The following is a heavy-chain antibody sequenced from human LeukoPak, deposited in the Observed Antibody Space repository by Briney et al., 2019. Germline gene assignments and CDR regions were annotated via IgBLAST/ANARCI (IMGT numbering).Heavy chain of an antibody. CDR2: ISYDGSNK. CDR1: GFTFSSYA. J-gene: IGHJ4*02. D-gene: IGHD3-9*01. V-gene: IGHV3-30*01. Sequence: PGGSLRLSCAASGFTFSSYAMHWVRQAPGKGLEWVAVISYDGSNKYYADSVKGRFTISRDNSKNTLHLQMNSLRAEDTAVYYCARDFADFDWLLFLDYWGQGTLVTVSS. CDR3: ARDFADFDWLLFLDY.